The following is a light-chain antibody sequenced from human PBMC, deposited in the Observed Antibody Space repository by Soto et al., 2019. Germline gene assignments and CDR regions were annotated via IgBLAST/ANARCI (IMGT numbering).Light chain of an antibody. V-gene: IGKV3-20*01. Sequence: EIVLTQSPGTLSLSPWERATLSCRASQSVSSSYLAWYQQKPGQAPRLLIYDASSRATGIPDRFSGGGSGTDFTLTISRLEPEDFAVYYCQQFSSYPLTFGGGTKGDIK. J-gene: IGKJ4*01. CDR1: QSVSSSY. CDR3: QQFSSYPLT. CDR2: DAS.